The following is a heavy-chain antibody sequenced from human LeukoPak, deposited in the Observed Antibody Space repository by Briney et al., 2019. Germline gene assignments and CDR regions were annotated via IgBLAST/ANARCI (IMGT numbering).Heavy chain of an antibody. V-gene: IGHV1-18*01. CDR1: GFTFTRYG. D-gene: IGHD3-22*01. CDR2: ISSYSGNT. CDR3: AREGYYDSSGAPDY. Sequence: ASVTVSCKTSGFTFTRYGITWVRQAPGQGREWMGWISSYSGNTNYAENLQGRVTMTTDTSTSTAYMELRSLTSGDTAVYYCAREGYYDSSGAPDYWGQGTLVTVSS. J-gene: IGHJ4*02.